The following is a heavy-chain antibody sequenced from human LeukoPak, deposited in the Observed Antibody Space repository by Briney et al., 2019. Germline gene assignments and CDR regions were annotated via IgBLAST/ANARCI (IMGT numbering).Heavy chain of an antibody. V-gene: IGHV4-38-2*02. Sequence: SEILSLTCTVSSYSISSGYYWGWIRQSPGKGLEWIGSIYHRGSTYYNPYLKSRVTISVDTSKNQFSLKLSSVTAADTAVYYSARDLHYMDVWGKGTTVTVSS. J-gene: IGHJ6*03. CDR2: IYHRGST. CDR1: SYSISSGYY. CDR3: ARDLHYMDV.